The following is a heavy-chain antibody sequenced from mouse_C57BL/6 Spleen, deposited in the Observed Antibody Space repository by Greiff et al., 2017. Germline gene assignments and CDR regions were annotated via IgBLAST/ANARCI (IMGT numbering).Heavy chain of an antibody. D-gene: IGHD4-1*01. CDR1: GYPFTSYW. CDR3: ARSLTGVDY. CDR2: FDPNSGGP. V-gene: IGHV1-72*01. Sequence: QVQLQQPGAELVKPGASVQLSCTASGYPFTSYWMHWVKQRPGRGLAWIGRFDPNSGGPTSNQKFQSKATLTVDKPSRAASMQLKGRTSEDAAVDNCARSLTGVDYWGQGTTRTVAA. J-gene: IGHJ2*01.